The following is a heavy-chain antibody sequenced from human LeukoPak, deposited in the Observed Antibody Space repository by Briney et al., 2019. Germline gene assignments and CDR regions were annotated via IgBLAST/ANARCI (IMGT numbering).Heavy chain of an antibody. D-gene: IGHD4-17*01. CDR1: GGSISSGDYY. J-gene: IGHJ4*02. CDR3: ARTTTVTTLFDY. CDR2: IYYSGST. V-gene: IGHV4-30-4*01. Sequence: PSETLSLTCTVSGGSISSGDYYGSWIRQPPGKGLVWIGYIYYSGSTYYNPSLKSRVTISVDTSKNQFSLKLSSVTAADTAVYYCARTTTVTTLFDYWGQGTLVTVSS.